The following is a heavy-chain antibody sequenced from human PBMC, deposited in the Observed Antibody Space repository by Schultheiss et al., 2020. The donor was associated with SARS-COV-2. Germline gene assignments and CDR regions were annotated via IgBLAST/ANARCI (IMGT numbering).Heavy chain of an antibody. D-gene: IGHD2-8*02. CDR1: GFSFNVYS. J-gene: IGHJ4*02. CDR2: ISASSAYI. Sequence: GESLKISCATSGFSFNVYSMYWVRQAPGKGLEWVSSISASSAYIYYADSVKGRFTISRDSAKNSLYLQMNSLRAEDTAVYFCATQRYCPGGVCLWGNDYWGQGTLVTVSS. CDR3: ATQRYCPGGVCLWGNDY. V-gene: IGHV3-21*06.